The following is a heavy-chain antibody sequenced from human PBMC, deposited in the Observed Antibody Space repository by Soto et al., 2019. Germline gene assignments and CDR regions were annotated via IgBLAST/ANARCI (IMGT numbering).Heavy chain of an antibody. CDR3: ARVLRNGIFGDNWFDP. J-gene: IGHJ5*02. Sequence: QVQLVQSGAEVKKPGASVKVSCKASGYTFTSYGISWVRQAPGQGLEWMGWISAYNGNTNYAQKVQGRVTMTTDTSTSTAYMELRSLRSDDTAVYYCARVLRNGIFGDNWFDPWGQGTLVTVSS. V-gene: IGHV1-18*01. D-gene: IGHD3-3*01. CDR1: GYTFTSYG. CDR2: ISAYNGNT.